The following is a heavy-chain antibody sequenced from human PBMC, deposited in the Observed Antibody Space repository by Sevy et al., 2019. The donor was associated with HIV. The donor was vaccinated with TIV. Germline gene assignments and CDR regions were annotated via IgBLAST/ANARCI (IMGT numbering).Heavy chain of an antibody. D-gene: IGHD1-1*01. CDR2: INHSGST. J-gene: IGHJ4*02. V-gene: IGHV4-34*01. CDR1: GGSFSGYY. CDR3: AREDDVRGY. Sequence: SETLSLTCAVYGGSFSGYYWSWIRQPPGKGLEWIGEINHSGSTNYNPSLKSRVTISVDTSKDQFSLKLSSVTAADTAVYYWAREDDVRGYWGQGTLVTVSS.